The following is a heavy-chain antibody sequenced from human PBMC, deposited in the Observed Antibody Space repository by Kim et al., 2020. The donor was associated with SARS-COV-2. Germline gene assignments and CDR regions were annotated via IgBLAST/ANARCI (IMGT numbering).Heavy chain of an antibody. Sequence: SETLSLTCTVSGGSISSSSYYWGWIRQPPGKGLEWIGSIYYSGSTYYNPSLKSRVTISVDTSKNQFSLKLSSVTAADTAVYYCAGEGGYPPHPNPSDYWGQGTLVTVSS. CDR2: IYYSGST. J-gene: IGHJ4*02. CDR3: AGEGGYPPHPNPSDY. D-gene: IGHD3-16*02. V-gene: IGHV4-39*01. CDR1: GGSISSSSYY.